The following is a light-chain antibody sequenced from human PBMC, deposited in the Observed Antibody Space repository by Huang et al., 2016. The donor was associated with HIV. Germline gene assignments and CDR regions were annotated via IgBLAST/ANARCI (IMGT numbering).Light chain of an antibody. Sequence: DIKMTKSPSTLSASGGDRVTITCRARQSVGNWLAWYQQKPGQAPKLLIYTASTLQNGVPSRFSGSGSETEFTLTINSLQPDDFATYYCQQYNRFYTFGQGTRLDIK. CDR3: QQYNRFYT. V-gene: IGKV1-5*03. CDR1: QSVGNW. CDR2: TAS. J-gene: IGKJ2*01.